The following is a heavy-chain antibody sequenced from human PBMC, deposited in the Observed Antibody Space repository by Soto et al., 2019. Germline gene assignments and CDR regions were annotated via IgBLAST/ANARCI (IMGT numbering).Heavy chain of an antibody. CDR2: IYHSGST. D-gene: IGHD6-19*01. J-gene: IGHJ4*02. V-gene: IGHV4-31*03. CDR3: ASGAVAGFDY. CDR1: GGSISSGGYF. Sequence: QVHLQESGPGLVKPSQTLSLTCTVSGGSISSGGYFWSWIRQHPGKGLEWLGYIYHSGSTYYNPSLKSRASISVDTSKNHFSLKLTSVTAADTAVYYGASGAVAGFDYWGQGILVTVSS.